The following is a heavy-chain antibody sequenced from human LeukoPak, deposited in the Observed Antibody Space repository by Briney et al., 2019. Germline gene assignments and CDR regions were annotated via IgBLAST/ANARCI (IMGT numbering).Heavy chain of an antibody. CDR3: ASHPTTEIGIDY. CDR1: GGSISSRSHY. CDR2: INYSGTT. V-gene: IGHV4-39*01. J-gene: IGHJ4*02. Sequence: SETLSLTCTVSGGSISSRSHYWGWIRQPPGKGLEWIGSINYSGTTYYNPSLRSRVTISVDTSKNQFSLKLTSLTATDTAVYYCASHPTTEIGIDYWGQGTLVTVSS. D-gene: IGHD4-11*01.